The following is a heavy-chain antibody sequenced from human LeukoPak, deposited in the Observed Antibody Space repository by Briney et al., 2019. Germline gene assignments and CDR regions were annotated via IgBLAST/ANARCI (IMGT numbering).Heavy chain of an antibody. Sequence: PSETLSLTCTVSGGSISSYYWSWIRQPPGKGLEWIGYIYYSGSTNYNPSLKSRVTISVDTSKNQFSLKLSSVTAADTAVYYCARDRTLAAFDIWGPGTMVTVSS. CDR2: IYYSGST. D-gene: IGHD2-2*01. CDR3: ARDRTLAAFDI. CDR1: GGSISSYY. J-gene: IGHJ3*02. V-gene: IGHV4-59*01.